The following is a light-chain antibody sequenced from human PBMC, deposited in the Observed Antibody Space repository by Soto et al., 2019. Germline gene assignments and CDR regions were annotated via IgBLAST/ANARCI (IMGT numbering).Light chain of an antibody. CDR3: QSYDSSLSHVV. Sequence: QLVLTQPPSVSGAPGQRVTISCTGSSSNIGAGYDVHWYQQLPGTAPKLLIYGNSNRPSGVPDRFSGSKSGTSASLAITGLQAEDGADYYCQSYDSSLSHVVFGGGTKLTVL. V-gene: IGLV1-40*01. J-gene: IGLJ2*01. CDR1: SSNIGAGYD. CDR2: GNS.